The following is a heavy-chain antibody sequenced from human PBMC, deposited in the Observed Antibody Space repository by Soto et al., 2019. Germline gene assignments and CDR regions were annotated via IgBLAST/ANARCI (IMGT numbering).Heavy chain of an antibody. Sequence: QVQLVESGGGVVQPGRSLRLSCAASGFTFSSYGMHWVRQAPGKGLEWVALIWFDGSDNYYADSVEGRFTISRDNSKNTLYLDMNSLGAGDTAVYYCARERLLSGSYYYALDVWGQGTTVTVSS. CDR2: IWFDGSDN. J-gene: IGHJ6*02. V-gene: IGHV3-33*01. CDR1: GFTFSSYG. D-gene: IGHD2-2*01. CDR3: ARERLLSGSYYYALDV.